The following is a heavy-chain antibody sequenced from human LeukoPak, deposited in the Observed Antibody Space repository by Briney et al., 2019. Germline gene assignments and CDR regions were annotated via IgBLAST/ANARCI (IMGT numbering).Heavy chain of an antibody. J-gene: IGHJ3*02. Sequence: PGGSLRLSCAASGFTFSSYAMSWVRQAPGKGLEWVSAISGSGGSTYYADSVKGRFTISRDNSNNTLYLQMNSLRAEDTAVYYCALSLPSHDAFDIWGQGTLVTVSS. CDR1: GFTFSSYA. V-gene: IGHV3-23*01. CDR3: ALSLPSHDAFDI. CDR2: ISGSGGST.